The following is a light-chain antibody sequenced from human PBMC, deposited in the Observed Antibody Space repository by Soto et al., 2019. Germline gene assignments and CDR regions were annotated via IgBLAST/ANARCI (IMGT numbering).Light chain of an antibody. CDR1: SRDVTDSDS. V-gene: IGLV2-14*03. Sequence: QLVLTQPASVSGSPGQSVTISCAGASRDVTDSDSVSWYQHRPGEAPELKILDFTYRPSGVSDRFSGSLSADTASLTISGLQVEDEGDYYCVSYTNPGTYVFGPGTKHTVL. J-gene: IGLJ1*01. CDR2: DFT. CDR3: VSYTNPGTYV.